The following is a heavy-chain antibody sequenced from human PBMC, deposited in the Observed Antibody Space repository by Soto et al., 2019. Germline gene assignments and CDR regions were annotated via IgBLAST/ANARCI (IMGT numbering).Heavy chain of an antibody. Sequence: EVQLLESGGGVVQPGGSLRLSCAASGFTFSSYAMSWVRQAPGKGLEWGAAISGSGGSTYYADSVKGRFTISRDNSKNTLYLQMNSLSAEDTAVYSCANGQWLVQGWFDPWGQGTLVTVSS. J-gene: IGHJ5*02. CDR1: GFTFSSYA. V-gene: IGHV3-23*01. D-gene: IGHD6-19*01. CDR2: ISGSGGST. CDR3: ANGQWLVQGWFDP.